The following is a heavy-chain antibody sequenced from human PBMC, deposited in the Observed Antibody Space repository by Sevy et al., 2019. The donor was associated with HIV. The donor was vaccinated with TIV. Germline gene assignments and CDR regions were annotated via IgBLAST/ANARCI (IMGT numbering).Heavy chain of an antibody. Sequence: GGSLRLSCAASGFTFSSYSMNWVRQAPGKGLEWVSSISSSSSYIYYADSVKGRFTISRDNAKNPLYRQMNSLRAEDTAVYYCARRPDLVVVPAAIVYYYGMDVWGQGTTVTVSS. V-gene: IGHV3-21*01. CDR1: GFTFSSYS. CDR3: ARRPDLVVVPAAIVYYYGMDV. D-gene: IGHD2-2*01. CDR2: ISSSSSYI. J-gene: IGHJ6*02.